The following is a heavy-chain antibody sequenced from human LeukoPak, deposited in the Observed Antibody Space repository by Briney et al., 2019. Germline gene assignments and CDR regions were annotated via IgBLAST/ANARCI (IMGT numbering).Heavy chain of an antibody. CDR1: GGPYSIYA. Sequence: SVKLSCKASGGPYSIYAISWVPQAPGQGLEWMGGIIPIFGTAKYAQKSQGRVTITADDSTSTAYMERSSLRSEDTAVYYCARGSDRGILYYYYMDVWGKGTPVTVSS. CDR2: IIPIFGTA. D-gene: IGHD2-15*01. V-gene: IGHV1-69*13. J-gene: IGHJ6*03. CDR3: ARGSDRGILYYYYMDV.